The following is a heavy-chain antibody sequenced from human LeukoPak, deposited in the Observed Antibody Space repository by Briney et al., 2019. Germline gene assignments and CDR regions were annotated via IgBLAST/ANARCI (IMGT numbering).Heavy chain of an antibody. CDR2: TYYRSKWYY. CDR1: GDSVSSISVA. CDR3: SLARSEYHYGMDV. J-gene: IGHJ6*02. V-gene: IGHV6-1*01. Sequence: SQTLSLTCAISGDSVSSISVAWNWIRQSPSRGLEWLGRTYYRSKWYYEYAVSVKSRINISPDTSKNQFSLQLTSVTPEDTAVYYCSLARSEYHYGMDVWGQGATVTVSS.